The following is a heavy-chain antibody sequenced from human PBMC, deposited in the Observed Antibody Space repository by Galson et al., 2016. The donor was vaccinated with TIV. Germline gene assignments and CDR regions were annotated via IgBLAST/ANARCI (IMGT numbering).Heavy chain of an antibody. CDR1: ALTVSDNY. CDR3: TRERRFCGNNCYLSYYYGMDV. Sequence: SLRLSCAASALTVSDNYMTWVRQAPGKGLEWVAIMSSGGSLNYADFVRGQFTVSRDNSKNTLYLQMNRLRTDDTPIYYCTRERRFCGNNCYLSYYYGMDVWGQGTTVTVSS. J-gene: IGHJ6*02. D-gene: IGHD2-21*01. CDR2: MSSGGSL. V-gene: IGHV3-66*02.